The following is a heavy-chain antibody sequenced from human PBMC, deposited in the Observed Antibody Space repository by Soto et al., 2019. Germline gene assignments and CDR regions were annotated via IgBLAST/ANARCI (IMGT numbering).Heavy chain of an antibody. CDR3: ARVAGGTTSYYYFGLDV. D-gene: IGHD1-26*01. CDR1: GGSISSYY. CDR2: IYYSGST. J-gene: IGHJ6*02. Sequence: QVQLQESGPGLVKPSETLSLTCTVSGGSISSYYWSWIRQPPGKGLEWIGFIYYSGSTNYNPSLTSRVTISVDTSKNQFPPKLSSVTAADTAVYYCARVAGGTTSYYYFGLDVWGQGTTVTVSS. V-gene: IGHV4-59*01.